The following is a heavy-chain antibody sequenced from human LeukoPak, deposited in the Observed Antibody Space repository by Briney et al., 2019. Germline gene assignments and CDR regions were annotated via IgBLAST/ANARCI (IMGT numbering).Heavy chain of an antibody. CDR2: INNDGSNT. Sequence: PGGSPRLSCAASGFTFSSYCMHWVRQAPGKGLVWVARINNDGSNTNYADSVKGRFTISRDNAKNTLYLQMNSLRAEDTAVYYCARGTGCGGGSCPISHYDNHYYMDVWGKGTTVTVSS. CDR1: GFTFSSYC. D-gene: IGHD2-15*01. V-gene: IGHV3-74*01. CDR3: ARGTGCGGGSCPISHYDNHYYMDV. J-gene: IGHJ6*03.